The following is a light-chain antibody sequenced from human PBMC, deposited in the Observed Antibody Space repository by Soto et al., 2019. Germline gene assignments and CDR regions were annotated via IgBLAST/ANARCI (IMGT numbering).Light chain of an antibody. Sequence: EVAMTQSPATLSVSPGGRAILSCRTSQGVSSNLAWYQQKPGLPPRLLIYGASTRATGIPARFSGSGSGTEFTLTISSLQSEDFAVYYCQQYDNRPPFTFGPGTKVDIK. CDR2: GAS. J-gene: IGKJ3*01. CDR1: QGVSSN. CDR3: QQYDNRPPFT. V-gene: IGKV3-15*01.